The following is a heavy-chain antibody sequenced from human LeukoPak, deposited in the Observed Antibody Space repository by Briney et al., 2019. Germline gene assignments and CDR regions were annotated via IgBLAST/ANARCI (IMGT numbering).Heavy chain of an antibody. Sequence: GGSLRLSCAASGFSFSDYTVDWVRQAPGKGLEWVSSITSSGRFIYYADSVKGRFTVSRDTAKNSMYLQMDSLRAEDTAVYYCARVYYFWSDYWYYMDVWGKGTTVTVSS. CDR3: ARVYYFWSDYWYYMDV. J-gene: IGHJ6*03. CDR2: ITSSGRFI. D-gene: IGHD3-3*01. CDR1: GFSFSDYT. V-gene: IGHV3-21*01.